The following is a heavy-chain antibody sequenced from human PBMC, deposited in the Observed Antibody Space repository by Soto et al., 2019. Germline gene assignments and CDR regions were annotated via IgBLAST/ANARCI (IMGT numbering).Heavy chain of an antibody. Sequence: PGASLKISCKGSGYSFTSYWIGWVRQMPGKGLEWMGIIYPGDSETRYSPSFQGQVTISADKSISTAYLQWSSLKASDSAMYYCARYSGSCSPFFEYWGQGTLVTVSS. CDR3: ARYSGSCSPFFEY. CDR2: IYPGDSET. J-gene: IGHJ4*02. D-gene: IGHD1-26*01. CDR1: GYSFTSYW. V-gene: IGHV5-51*01.